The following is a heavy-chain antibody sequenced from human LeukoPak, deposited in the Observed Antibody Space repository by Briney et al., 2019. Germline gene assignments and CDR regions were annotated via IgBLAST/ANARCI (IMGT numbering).Heavy chain of an antibody. J-gene: IGHJ4*02. Sequence: GASVKVSCKASGGTFSSYAISWVRQAPGQGLEWMGGIIPIFGTANYAQKFQGRVTITADESTSTAYMELSSLRSEDTAVYYCASRPDSSGYYYGGSFDYWGQGTLVTVSS. CDR1: GGTFSSYA. CDR3: ASRPDSSGYYYGGSFDY. D-gene: IGHD3-22*01. CDR2: IIPIFGTA. V-gene: IGHV1-69*13.